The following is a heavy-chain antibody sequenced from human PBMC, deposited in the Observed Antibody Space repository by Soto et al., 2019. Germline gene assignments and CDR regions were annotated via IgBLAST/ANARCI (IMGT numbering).Heavy chain of an antibody. CDR3: ARDPATVTTHRGAFDI. Sequence: GGSLRLSCAASGFTFSSYGMHWVHQAPGKGLEWVAVIWYDGSNKYYADSVKGRFTISRDNSKNTLYLQMNSLRAEDTAVYYCARDPATVTTHRGAFDIWGQGTMVTVSS. V-gene: IGHV3-33*01. CDR1: GFTFSSYG. J-gene: IGHJ3*02. D-gene: IGHD4-17*01. CDR2: IWYDGSNK.